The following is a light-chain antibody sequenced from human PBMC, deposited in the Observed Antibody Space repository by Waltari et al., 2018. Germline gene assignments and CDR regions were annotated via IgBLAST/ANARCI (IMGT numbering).Light chain of an antibody. J-gene: IGLJ2*01. Sequence: QSALTQPASVSGSPGQSITISCTGTSSDVGGYNHVSWYQQQPGKAPKLLILEVTNWPSGISNRFSGSKSGNTASLTISGLQAEDEGEYYCSSFTTIGTLVVFGGGTKVTVL. CDR2: EVT. CDR3: SSFTTIGTLVV. CDR1: SSDVGGYNH. V-gene: IGLV2-14*01.